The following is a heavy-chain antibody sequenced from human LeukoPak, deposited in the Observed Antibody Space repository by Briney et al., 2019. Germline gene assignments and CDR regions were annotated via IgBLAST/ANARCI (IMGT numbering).Heavy chain of an antibody. D-gene: IGHD4-17*01. CDR2: INHSGST. Sequence: PSETLSLTCAVYGGSFSGYYWSWIRQPPGKGLEWIGEINHSGSTNYNPSLKSRVTISVDTSKNQFSLKLSSVTAADTAVYYCARAGDYNDYYYYYYMDVWGKGTTVTVSS. CDR1: GGSFSGYY. CDR3: ARAGDYNDYYYYYYMDV. J-gene: IGHJ6*03. V-gene: IGHV4-34*01.